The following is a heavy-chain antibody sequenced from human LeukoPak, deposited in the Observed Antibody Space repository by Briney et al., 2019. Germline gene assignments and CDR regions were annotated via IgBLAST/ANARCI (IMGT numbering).Heavy chain of an antibody. V-gene: IGHV1-3*03. CDR2: INAGNGNT. Sequence: GASVKVSCKASGYTFTSYAMHWVRQAPGQRLEWMGWINAGNGNTKYSQEFQGRVTITRDTSASTAYMELSSLRSEDMAVYYCARARYYDFWSGYRPSYAFDIWGQGTLVTVSS. CDR1: GYTFTSYA. CDR3: ARARYYDFWSGYRPSYAFDI. D-gene: IGHD3-3*01. J-gene: IGHJ4*02.